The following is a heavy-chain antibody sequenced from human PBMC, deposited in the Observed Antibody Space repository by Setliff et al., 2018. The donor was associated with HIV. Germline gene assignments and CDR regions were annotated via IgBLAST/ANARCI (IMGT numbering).Heavy chain of an antibody. CDR1: GGSISSYY. D-gene: IGHD2-15*01. J-gene: IGHJ3*02. CDR2: IYYSGST. Sequence: TSETLSLTCTVSGGSISSYYWSWIRQPPGKGLEWIGYIYYSGSTNYNPSLESRVTISVDTSKNQFSLKLSSVTAADTAVYYCARNPCSGGSCPDAFDIWGQGTMVTVSS. V-gene: IGHV4-59*01. CDR3: ARNPCSGGSCPDAFDI.